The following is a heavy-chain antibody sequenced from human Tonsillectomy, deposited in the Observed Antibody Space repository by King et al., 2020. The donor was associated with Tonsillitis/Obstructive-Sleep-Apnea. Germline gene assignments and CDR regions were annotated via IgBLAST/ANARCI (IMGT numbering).Heavy chain of an antibody. CDR3: AKVTLRFLSQPFDAFDI. V-gene: IGHV3-30*18. CDR1: GFTFSSYG. Sequence: VQLVESGGGVVQPGRSLRLSCAVSGFTFSSYGMHWVRQAPGKGLEWVAVISYDGSNKYYADSVKVRFTISRDNSKNTLYLQMNSLRAEDTAVYYCAKVTLRFLSQPFDAFDIWGQGTMVTVSS. CDR2: ISYDGSNK. J-gene: IGHJ3*02. D-gene: IGHD3-3*01.